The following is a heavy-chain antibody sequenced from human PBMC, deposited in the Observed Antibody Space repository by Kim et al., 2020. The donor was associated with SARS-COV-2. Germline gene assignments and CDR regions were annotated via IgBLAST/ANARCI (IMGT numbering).Heavy chain of an antibody. CDR3: ARGAGYYYGYFQH. D-gene: IGHD3-22*01. J-gene: IGHJ1*01. Sequence: SETLSLTCAVYGGSFSGYYWSWIRQPPGKGLEWMGEINHSGSTNYNPSLKSRVTISVDTSKNQFSLKLSSVTAADTAVYYCARGAGYYYGYFQHWGQGTLVTVSS. CDR1: GGSFSGYY. CDR2: INHSGST. V-gene: IGHV4-34*01.